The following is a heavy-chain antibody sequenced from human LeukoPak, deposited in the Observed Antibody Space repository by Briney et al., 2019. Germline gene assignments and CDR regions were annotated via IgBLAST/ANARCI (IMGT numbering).Heavy chain of an antibody. CDR2: ISSSGSLI. D-gene: IGHD6-13*01. Sequence: PGGSLRLSCAASGFNFSDYYMSWIRQAPGKGLEWVSYISSSGSLIYYADSLKGRFTISRDNTKSSLYLQMNSLRAEDTAVYYCARTESSNWSFSPWGQGTLVTVSS. J-gene: IGHJ5*02. V-gene: IGHV3-11*04. CDR3: ARTESSNWSFSP. CDR1: GFNFSDYY.